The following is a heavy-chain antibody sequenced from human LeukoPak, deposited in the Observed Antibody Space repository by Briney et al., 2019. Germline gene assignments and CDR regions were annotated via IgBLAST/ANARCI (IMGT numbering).Heavy chain of an antibody. D-gene: IGHD1-26*01. Sequence: ASVKVSCKASGGTFSSYAISWVRQAPGQGLEWMGGIIPIFGTANYAQKFQGRVTITADESSSTAYMELSRLRSDDTAVYYCARNSGSYYPNYYYYMDVWGKGTTVTVSS. CDR2: IIPIFGTA. CDR3: ARNSGSYYPNYYYYMDV. CDR1: GGTFSSYA. J-gene: IGHJ6*03. V-gene: IGHV1-69*13.